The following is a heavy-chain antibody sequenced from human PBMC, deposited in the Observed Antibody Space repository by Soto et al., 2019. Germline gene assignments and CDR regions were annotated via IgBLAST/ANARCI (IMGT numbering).Heavy chain of an antibody. CDR2: IDYSGNI. V-gene: IGHV4-39*01. J-gene: IGHJ4*02. D-gene: IGHD1-1*01. CDR1: GGSITRSGSA. Sequence: PSETLSLTCNPSGGSITRSGSAWGWIRQSPWKGLEWIGTIDYSGNIYYIPSLKSRITISVDTSKNQISLKLSSVTAVYTAVYYCARHIHNQGFEYYFDSWGQGTLVTVSS. CDR3: ARHIHNQGFEYYFDS.